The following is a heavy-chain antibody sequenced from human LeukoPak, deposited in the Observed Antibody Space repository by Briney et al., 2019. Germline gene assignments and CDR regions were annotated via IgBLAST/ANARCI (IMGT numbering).Heavy chain of an antibody. V-gene: IGHV3-73*01. D-gene: IGHD3-10*01. Sequence: LRLXCXASGFTFXGSALHWVRQASGKGLEWVGRIRSTANGYATAYAASVKGRFTISRDDSKNTAYLQMDSLKTEDTAVYYCTGNYYGSGSYADFDYWGQGTLVTVSS. CDR3: TGNYYGSGSYADFDY. J-gene: IGHJ4*02. CDR2: IRSTANGYAT. CDR1: GFTFXGSA.